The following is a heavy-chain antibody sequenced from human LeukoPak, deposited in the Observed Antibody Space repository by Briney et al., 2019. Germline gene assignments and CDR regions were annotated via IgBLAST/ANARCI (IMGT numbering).Heavy chain of an antibody. CDR2: IHTYNGHT. CDR1: GYTFNIYG. Sequence: GASVNVSCKSSGYTFNIYGITWVRQAPGQGLEWMGWIHTYNGHTNYAQKLQGRVTMTTDTSTNTAYMELRSLRSDDTAVYYCARDQYYDSKGWFDPWGQGTLVTVSS. J-gene: IGHJ5*02. V-gene: IGHV1-18*01. CDR3: ARDQYYDSKGWFDP. D-gene: IGHD3-22*01.